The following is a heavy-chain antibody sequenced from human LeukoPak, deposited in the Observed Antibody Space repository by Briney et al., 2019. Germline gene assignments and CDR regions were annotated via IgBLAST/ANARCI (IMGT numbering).Heavy chain of an antibody. CDR3: AELGITMIGGV. J-gene: IGHJ6*04. Sequence: GGSLRLSCTVSGFTVSSNSMSWVRQAPGKGLEWVSFIYSDNTHYSDSVKGRFTISRDNAKNSLYLQMNSLRAEDTAVYYCAELGITMIGGVWGKGTMVTISS. CDR1: GFTVSSNS. D-gene: IGHD3-10*02. CDR2: IYSDNT. V-gene: IGHV3-53*01.